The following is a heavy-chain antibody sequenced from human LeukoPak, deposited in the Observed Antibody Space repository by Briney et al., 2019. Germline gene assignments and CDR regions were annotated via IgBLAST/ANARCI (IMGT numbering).Heavy chain of an antibody. V-gene: IGHV4-59*01. Sequence: SETLSLTCTVSGGSISSYYWSWIRQPPGKGLGWIGYIHYSGSTNYNPSLKSRVTISVDTSKNQFSLKLSSVTAADTAVYYCARRGTSYYYYGMDVWGQGTTVTVSS. CDR2: IHYSGST. CDR1: GGSISSYY. D-gene: IGHD2-2*01. CDR3: ARRGTSYYYYGMDV. J-gene: IGHJ6*02.